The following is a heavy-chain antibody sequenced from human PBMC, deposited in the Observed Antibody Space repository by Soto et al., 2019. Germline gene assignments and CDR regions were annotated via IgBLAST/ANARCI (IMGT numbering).Heavy chain of an antibody. D-gene: IGHD1-1*01. J-gene: IGHJ3*02. CDR3: VKDRMSYNSVWDPFDI. CDR1: GFTFYTYA. Sequence: GGTLRLSCAASGFTFYTYAMSWVRQAPGKGLEWVSSIGSVGGGTYFADSGEGRCTIFRDDLKNTLLLHMNSLRAEDTAVYYCVKDRMSYNSVWDPFDIWGQVAMVTVAS. CDR2: IGSVGGGT. V-gene: IGHV3-23*01.